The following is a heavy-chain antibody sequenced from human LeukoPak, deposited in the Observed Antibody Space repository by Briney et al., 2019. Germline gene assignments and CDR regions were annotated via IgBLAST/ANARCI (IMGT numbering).Heavy chain of an antibody. V-gene: IGHV3-23*01. J-gene: IGHJ6*02. CDR3: AKSTSPLYYYYGMDV. CDR1: GFTFSNYA. Sequence: GGSLRLSCAASGFTFSNYAMSWVRQAPGKGLEWVSTISGSGGSTCYADSAKGRFTISRDNSKNTLYLQLNSLRAEDTAVYYCAKSTSPLYYYYGMDVWGQGTTVTVSS. CDR2: ISGSGGST. D-gene: IGHD2-2*01.